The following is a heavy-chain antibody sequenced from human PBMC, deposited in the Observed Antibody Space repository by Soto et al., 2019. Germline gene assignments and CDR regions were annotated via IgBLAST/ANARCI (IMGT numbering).Heavy chain of an antibody. D-gene: IGHD1-26*01. V-gene: IGHV4-59*02. CDR1: GDSVTSHY. J-gene: IGHJ6*03. Sequence: PSETLSLTCSFSGDSVTSHYLTWIRQSPEKGLEWIGYMYYSGSTNYNPSLKSRVTISVDTSKNQFSLKLSSVTAADTAVYYCARRGGNYGFDYYYMDVWGKGTTVTVSS. CDR3: ARRGGNYGFDYYYMDV. CDR2: MYYSGST.